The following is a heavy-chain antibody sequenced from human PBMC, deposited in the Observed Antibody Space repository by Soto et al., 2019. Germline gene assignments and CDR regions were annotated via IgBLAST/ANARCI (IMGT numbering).Heavy chain of an antibody. CDR1: GGSFSGYY. Sequence: QVQLQQWGAGLLKPSETLSLTCAVYGGSFSGYYWSWIRQPPGKGLEWIGESNHSGSTNYNPSLKSRVTISVDTSKNQFSLKLSSVTAADTAVYYCARGEVGANYYFDYWGQGTLVTVSS. CDR2: SNHSGST. V-gene: IGHV4-34*01. CDR3: ARGEVGANYYFDY. D-gene: IGHD1-26*01. J-gene: IGHJ4*02.